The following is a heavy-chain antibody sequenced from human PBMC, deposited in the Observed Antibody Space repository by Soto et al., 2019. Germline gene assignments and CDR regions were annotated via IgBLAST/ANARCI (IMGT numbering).Heavy chain of an antibody. CDR3: ARVMRGALSSSSSINYFDY. D-gene: IGHD6-6*01. CDR2: IYYSGST. Sequence: SETLSLTCTVSGGSISSYYWSWIRQPPGKGLEWIGYIYYSGSTNYNPSLKSRVTISVDTSKNQFSLKLSSVTAADTAVYYCARVMRGALSSSSSINYFDYWGQGTLVTVSS. CDR1: GGSISSYY. J-gene: IGHJ4*02. V-gene: IGHV4-59*01.